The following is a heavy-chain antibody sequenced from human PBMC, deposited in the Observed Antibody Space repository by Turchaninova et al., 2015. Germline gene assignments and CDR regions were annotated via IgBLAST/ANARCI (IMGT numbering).Heavy chain of an antibody. Sequence: EVQLVESGGGLVQPGGYLLPSCAASGFTFSSCCVHWVRQVPGKGLVWVSGIKVDGTTMTYADSVRGRFTTSRDNAKSTLYLQMNSLRPDDTAVYFCARDRDPTVFDYWGQGTLVTVSS. CDR2: IKVDGTTM. CDR1: GFTFSSCC. J-gene: IGHJ4*02. CDR3: ARDRDPTVFDY. D-gene: IGHD2-21*02. V-gene: IGHV3-74*03.